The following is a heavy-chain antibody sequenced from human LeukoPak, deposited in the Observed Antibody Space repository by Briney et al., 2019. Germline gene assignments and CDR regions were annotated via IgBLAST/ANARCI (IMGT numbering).Heavy chain of an antibody. CDR3: ARHRRDGSPTQD. Sequence: SETLSLTCAVYGGSFSGYYWTWIRQPPGKGLEWIGEIKHSGSNNYNPSLKSRATISVDTSKNQFSLKLSSVTAADTAVYYCARHRRDGSPTQDWGQGILVTVSS. CDR2: IKHSGSN. D-gene: IGHD5-24*01. CDR1: GGSFSGYY. J-gene: IGHJ4*02. V-gene: IGHV4-34*01.